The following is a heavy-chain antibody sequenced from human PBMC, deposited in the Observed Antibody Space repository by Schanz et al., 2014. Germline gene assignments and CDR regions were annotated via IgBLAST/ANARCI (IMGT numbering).Heavy chain of an antibody. CDR1: GYTFSDYG. D-gene: IGHD3-10*01. CDR2: ISPYTGNT. V-gene: IGHV1-18*01. Sequence: VQLVESGGGLVQPGASVKVSCKTSGYTFSDYGITWVRQAPGQGLEWVGWISPYTGNTHYFDKMEGRVTMTTDTSTSTAYMELRSLRSDDTAMYYCARDPRFSMVRGVIIDSYYYGMDVWGQGTTXTVSS. CDR3: ARDPRFSMVRGVIIDSYYYGMDV. J-gene: IGHJ6*02.